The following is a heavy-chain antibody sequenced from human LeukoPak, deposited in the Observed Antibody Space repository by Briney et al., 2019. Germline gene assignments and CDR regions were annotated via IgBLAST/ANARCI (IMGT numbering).Heavy chain of an antibody. Sequence: SGGSLRLSCVGSGFTFSSYATTWVRQAPGKGLEWVSCISGSGRTTYYADSVRGRFTISRDNSKNTLYLQMSSLRADDTAVYYCAKGWDPIALVPSAKNYGMDVWGQGTSVTVSS. CDR1: GFTFSSYA. CDR3: AKGWDPIALVPSAKNYGMDV. D-gene: IGHD2-2*01. CDR2: ISGSGRTT. V-gene: IGHV3-23*01. J-gene: IGHJ6*02.